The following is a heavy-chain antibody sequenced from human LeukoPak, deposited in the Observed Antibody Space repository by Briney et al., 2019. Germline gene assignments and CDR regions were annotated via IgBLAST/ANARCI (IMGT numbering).Heavy chain of an antibody. CDR3: AIQHAAMVTGRESYFDY. J-gene: IGHJ4*02. V-gene: IGHV1-69*04. CDR2: IIPIFGIA. D-gene: IGHD5-18*01. CDR1: RGTFISYA. Sequence: GASVKVSCKASRGTFISYAISWVRQAPGQGLEWMGRIIPIFGIANYAQKFQGRVTITADKSTSTAYMELSSLRSEDTAVYYCAIQHAAMVTGRESYFDYWGQGTLVTVSS.